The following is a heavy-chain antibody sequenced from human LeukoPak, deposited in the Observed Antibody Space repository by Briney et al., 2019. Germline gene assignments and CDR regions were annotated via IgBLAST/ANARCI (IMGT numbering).Heavy chain of an antibody. Sequence: PGGSLRLSCAASGFTFSSYAMSWVRQAPGKGLEWVSAISGSGGSTYYADSVKGRFTISGDNSKNTLYLQMNSLRAEDTAVYYCAKGLHIVVVTATGTTFDYWGQGTLVTVSS. CDR1: GFTFSSYA. V-gene: IGHV3-23*01. CDR2: ISGSGGST. D-gene: IGHD2-21*02. J-gene: IGHJ4*02. CDR3: AKGLHIVVVTATGTTFDY.